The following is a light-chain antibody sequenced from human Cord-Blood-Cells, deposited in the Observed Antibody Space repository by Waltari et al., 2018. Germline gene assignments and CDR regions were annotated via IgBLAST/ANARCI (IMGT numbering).Light chain of an antibody. V-gene: IGLV2-14*01. CDR2: DVS. CDR3: SSYTNSSTYWV. J-gene: IGLJ3*02. CDR1: SSDVGGYNY. Sequence: QSALTQPASVSGSPGQSITISCTGTSSDVGGYNYVSWYQQHPGKAPKLMIYDVSNPPLGVSNRFSGSKSGNTASLNISGLQAEDGADYYCSSYTNSSTYWVFGGGTKLAVL.